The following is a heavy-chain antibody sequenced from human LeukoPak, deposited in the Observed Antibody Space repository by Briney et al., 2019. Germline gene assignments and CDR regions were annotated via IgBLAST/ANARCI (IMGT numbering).Heavy chain of an antibody. D-gene: IGHD6-13*01. J-gene: IGHJ4*02. Sequence: SETLSLTCAVSGGSISSGGYSWSWIRQPPGKGLEWIGYIYHSGSTYYSPSLKSRVTISVARSKNQFSLKLSSVTAADTAVYYCARYVGAGMAAAFDFWGQGTLVTVSS. CDR2: IYHSGST. V-gene: IGHV4-30-2*01. CDR1: GGSISSGGYS. CDR3: ARYVGAGMAAAFDF.